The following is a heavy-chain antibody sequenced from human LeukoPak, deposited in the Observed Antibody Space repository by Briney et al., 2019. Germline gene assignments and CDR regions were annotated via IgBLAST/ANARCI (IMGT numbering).Heavy chain of an antibody. V-gene: IGHV4-34*01. D-gene: IGHD2-2*01. Sequence: YYWSWIRQPPGKGLEWIGEINHSGSTNYNPSLKSRVTISVDTSKNQFSLKLSSVTAADTAVYYCASVSLGYCSSTSCRSGGYWGQGTLVTVSS. CDR2: INHSGST. CDR3: ASVSLGYCSSTSCRSGGY. CDR1: YY. J-gene: IGHJ4*02.